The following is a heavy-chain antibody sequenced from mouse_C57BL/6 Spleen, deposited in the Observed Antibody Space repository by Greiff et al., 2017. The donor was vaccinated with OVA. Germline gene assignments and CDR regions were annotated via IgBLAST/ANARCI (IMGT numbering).Heavy chain of an antibody. CDR2: IYPGDGDT. J-gene: IGHJ2*01. D-gene: IGHD1-1*01. CDR3: ARQSRLYYGRSHFDY. V-gene: IGHV1-80*01. Sequence: QVQLQQSGAELVKPGASVKISCKASGYAFSSYWMNWVKQRPGKGLEWIGQIYPGDGDTNYNGKFKGKATLTADKSSSTAYMQLSSLTSEDSAVYFCARQSRLYYGRSHFDYWGQGTTLTVSS. CDR1: GYAFSSYW.